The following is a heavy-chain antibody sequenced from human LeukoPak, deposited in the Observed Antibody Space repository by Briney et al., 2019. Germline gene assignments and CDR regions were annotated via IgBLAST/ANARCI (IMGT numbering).Heavy chain of an antibody. CDR3: ARSMVRGAPSDY. D-gene: IGHD3-10*01. CDR1: GYTFTGYY. V-gene: IGHV1-2*02. Sequence: ASVKVSCKASGYTFTGYYMHWVRPAPGQGLEWMGWINPNSGGTNYAQKFQGRVTMTRVTSIRTAYMELSRLRYDDTAVYYCARSMVRGAPSDYWGQGTLVTVSS. J-gene: IGHJ4*02. CDR2: INPNSGGT.